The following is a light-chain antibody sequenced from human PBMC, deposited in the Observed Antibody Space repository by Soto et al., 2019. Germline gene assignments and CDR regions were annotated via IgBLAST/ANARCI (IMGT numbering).Light chain of an antibody. CDR1: HSVASN. CDR2: GAS. CDR3: QQYNNWPPWK. V-gene: IGKV3D-15*01. J-gene: IGKJ1*01. Sequence: IVLTQSPGTLSCSPGERATLSCRASHSVASNHFAWYQQKPGQAPRLLIYGASSRATGTPDRFSGSGSGTESTLTISSLQSEDFAVYYCQQYNNWPPWKFGQGTKVDIK.